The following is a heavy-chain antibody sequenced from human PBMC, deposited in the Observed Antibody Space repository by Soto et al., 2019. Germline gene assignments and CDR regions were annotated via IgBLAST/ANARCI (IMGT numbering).Heavy chain of an antibody. CDR3: ATAPTRRPYYYYYGMDV. Sequence: GGSLRLSCAASGFTVSSNYMSWVRQAPGKGLEWVSVIYSGGSTYYADSVKGRFTISRDNSKNTLYLQMNSLRAEDTAVYYCATAPTRRPYYYYYGMDVWGQGTTVTVSS. CDR1: GFTVSSNY. CDR2: IYSGGST. J-gene: IGHJ6*02. V-gene: IGHV3-53*01. D-gene: IGHD1-1*01.